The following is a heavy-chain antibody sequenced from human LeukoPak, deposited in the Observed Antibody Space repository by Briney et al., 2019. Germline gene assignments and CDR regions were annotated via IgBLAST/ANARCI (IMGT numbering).Heavy chain of an antibody. Sequence: GGSXXLXXXXXXXTVSSNYMSWVRQAPGKGLEWVSVIYSGGSTYYSDSVKGRFTISRDNSKNTLYLQMNSLRAEDTAVYYCAREPLSPPLQEGNYWGQGTLVTVSS. V-gene: IGHV3-66*01. CDR1: XXTVSSNY. D-gene: IGHD5-24*01. CDR2: IYSGGST. CDR3: AREPLSPPLQEGNY. J-gene: IGHJ4*02.